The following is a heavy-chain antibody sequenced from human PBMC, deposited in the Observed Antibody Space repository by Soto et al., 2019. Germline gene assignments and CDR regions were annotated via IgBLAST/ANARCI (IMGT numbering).Heavy chain of an antibody. CDR3: AREIFGVIISGGRDAFDI. Sequence: SVKVSCKASGGTFSTYAISWVRQAPGQGLEWMGGIIPIFGTAKYAQKSQGRVTITADESTSTAYMELSSLRSEDTAVYYCAREIFGVIISGGRDAFDIWGQGTMVTVSS. CDR1: GGTFSTYA. D-gene: IGHD3-3*01. CDR2: IIPIFGTA. J-gene: IGHJ3*02. V-gene: IGHV1-69*13.